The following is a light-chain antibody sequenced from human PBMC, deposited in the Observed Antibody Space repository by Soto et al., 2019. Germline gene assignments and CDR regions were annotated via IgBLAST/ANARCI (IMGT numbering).Light chain of an antibody. Sequence: EIVMTQSPATLSVSPGERATLSCRASQSVSSNLAWYQQKPGQAPSLLIYDISARATGIPTRFSGSGSGTEFTLTISSLQSDDFATYYCHQFDSYPYTFGQGTKLEIK. CDR1: QSVSSN. CDR2: DIS. V-gene: IGKV3D-15*01. CDR3: HQFDSYPYT. J-gene: IGKJ2*01.